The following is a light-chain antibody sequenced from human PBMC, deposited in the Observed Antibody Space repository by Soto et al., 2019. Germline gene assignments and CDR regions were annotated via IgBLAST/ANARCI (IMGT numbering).Light chain of an antibody. CDR3: QQYGRPPPYT. Sequence: EIVLTQSPGTLSLSPGERATLSCRASQSVRSSYLAWYQQKPGQAPRLLIYSATSRATGIPDRFSGSGSGTDFTLTISRLEPEDFAVYYCQQYGRPPPYTFGQGTKLEIK. J-gene: IGKJ2*01. CDR1: QSVRSSY. CDR2: SAT. V-gene: IGKV3-20*01.